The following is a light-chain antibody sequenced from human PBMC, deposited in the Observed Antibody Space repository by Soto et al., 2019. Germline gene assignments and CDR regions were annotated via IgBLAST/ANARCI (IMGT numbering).Light chain of an antibody. Sequence: EIVMTQSPATLSVSPGERATLSCRASQSVGSNLAWYQQKPGQAPRLLIYGASTRATGIQARFSGSGSGTEFTLTISSLQSEDFAIYFCQQYNNWPPDRTFVQGTKVEIK. CDR1: QSVGSN. J-gene: IGKJ1*01. CDR2: GAS. V-gene: IGKV3-15*01. CDR3: QQYNNWPPDRT.